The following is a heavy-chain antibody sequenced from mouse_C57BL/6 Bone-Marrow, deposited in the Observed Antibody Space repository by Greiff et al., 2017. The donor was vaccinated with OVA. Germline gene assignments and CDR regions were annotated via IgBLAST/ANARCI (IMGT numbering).Heavy chain of an antibody. J-gene: IGHJ1*03. CDR2: IDPSDSYT. Sequence: QVQLQQPGAELVKPGASVKLSCKASGYTFTSYWMQWVKQRPGQGLEWIGEIDPSDSYTNYNQKFKGKATLTVDTSSSTAYMQLSSLTSEDSAVDYYSETAQDTFWSCDVWGTGTTVTVSS. CDR3: SETAQDTFWSCDV. V-gene: IGHV1-50*01. D-gene: IGHD3-2*02. CDR1: GYTFTSYW.